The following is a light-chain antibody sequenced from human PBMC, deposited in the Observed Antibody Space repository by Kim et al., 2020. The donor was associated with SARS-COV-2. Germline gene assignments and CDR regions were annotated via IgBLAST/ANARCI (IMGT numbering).Light chain of an antibody. CDR1: QSVSSN. CDR3: QQYNNWPYT. V-gene: IGKV3-15*01. Sequence: EIVMTQSPATLSVSPGERATLFCRASQSVSSNLAWYQQKPGQAPRLLVYGASTRATGIPARFSGSGSGTEFTLSISSLQSEDFAVYCCQQYNNWPYTFGQGTKLEI. CDR2: GAS. J-gene: IGKJ2*01.